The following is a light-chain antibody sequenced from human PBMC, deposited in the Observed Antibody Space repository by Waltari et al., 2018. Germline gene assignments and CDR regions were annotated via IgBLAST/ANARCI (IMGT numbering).Light chain of an antibody. CDR2: YKSDSDK. Sequence: QAVLTQPSSLSASPGASASLTCTLRSGINVGTYRIYWYQQKPGSPPHYLLRYKSDSDKQQGSGVPSRFSGSKDASANAGILCISGLQSGDEADYDCMIYHSSAWLFGGGTKLTVL. CDR1: SGINVGTYR. J-gene: IGLJ3*02. CDR3: MIYHSSAWL. V-gene: IGLV5-45*03.